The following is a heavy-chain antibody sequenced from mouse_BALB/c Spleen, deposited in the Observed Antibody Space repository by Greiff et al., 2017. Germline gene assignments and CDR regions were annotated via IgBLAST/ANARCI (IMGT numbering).Heavy chain of an antibody. CDR2: IYPGNSDT. J-gene: IGHJ4*01. CDR3: TRSMITTGYYAMDY. D-gene: IGHD2-4*01. CDR1: GYTFTSYW. V-gene: IGHV1-5*01. Sequence: VQLKQSGTVLARPGASVKMSCKASGYTFTSYWMHWVKQRPGQGLEWIGAIYPGNSDTSYNQKFKGKAKLTAVTSTSTAYMELSSLTNEDSAVYYCTRSMITTGYYAMDYWGQGTSVTVSS.